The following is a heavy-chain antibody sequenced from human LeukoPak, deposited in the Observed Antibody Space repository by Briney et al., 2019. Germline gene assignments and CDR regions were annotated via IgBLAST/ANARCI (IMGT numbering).Heavy chain of an antibody. V-gene: IGHV4-61*02. CDR2: IYSSGST. CDR3: ARVARRFEYYFDY. Sequence: SETLSLTCTVSGGSISSGGYYWSWIRQPAGKPLEWIGRIYSSGSTNYNPSLKSRVTMSVDTSKNQFSLNLTSVTAADTAVYYCARVARRFEYYFDYWGQGNLVTVSS. D-gene: IGHD3-3*02. CDR1: GGSISSGGYY. J-gene: IGHJ4*02.